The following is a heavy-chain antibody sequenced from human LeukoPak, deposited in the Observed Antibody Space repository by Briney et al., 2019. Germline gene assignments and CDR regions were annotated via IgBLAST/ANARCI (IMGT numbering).Heavy chain of an antibody. CDR1: GGSISSYY. J-gene: IGHJ3*01. CDR3: AKPSNYYGSATDAFDF. V-gene: IGHV4-59*12. D-gene: IGHD3-10*01. CDR2: IYYSGST. Sequence: SETLSLTCTVSGGSISSYYWSWIRQPPGKGLEWIGYIYYSGSTYYNPSLKSRVTISVDTSKNHFSLKLNSVTAADTAVYYCAKPSNYYGSATDAFDFWGQGTMVTVSS.